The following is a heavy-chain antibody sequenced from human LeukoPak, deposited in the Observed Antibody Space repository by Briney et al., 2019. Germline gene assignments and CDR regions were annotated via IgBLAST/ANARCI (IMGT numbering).Heavy chain of an antibody. J-gene: IGHJ1*01. CDR1: GVTFSSYE. CDR2: LTISRITI. Sequence: GGSLRLSCAASGVTFSSYEMNWGGQAPGKGLECLSYLTISRITISYADPVKARFPISRDNAQNSLYLQMNSLRAEDTAVYYCVRATGGASWGQGPLVTLPS. D-gene: IGHD2-8*02. CDR3: VRATGGAS. V-gene: IGHV3-48*03.